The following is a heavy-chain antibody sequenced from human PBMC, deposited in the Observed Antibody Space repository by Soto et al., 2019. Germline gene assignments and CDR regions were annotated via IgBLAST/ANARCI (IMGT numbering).Heavy chain of an antibody. Sequence: EVQLLESGGGLVQPGGSLRLSCAASGFTFSSYAMSWVRQAPGKGLEWVSAIIGSGGSTYYADSVKGRFTISRDNSKNTLYLQMNSLRAEDTAVYYGAKVGQVTGFGVAGGWGQGTLVTVSS. V-gene: IGHV3-23*01. CDR2: IIGSGGST. CDR1: GFTFSSYA. J-gene: IGHJ4*02. D-gene: IGHD3-3*01. CDR3: AKVGQVTGFGVAGG.